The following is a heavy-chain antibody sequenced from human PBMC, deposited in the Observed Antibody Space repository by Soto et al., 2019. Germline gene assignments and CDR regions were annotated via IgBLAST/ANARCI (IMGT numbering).Heavy chain of an antibody. Sequence: QTLSLTCAISADSVSSNSAAWNCIRQSPSRGLEWLGRTYYRSKWYNDYAVSVKSRITINPDTSKNQLSLQLNSVTHEDTSVYYCARDEGYNRNYTPLRYGMDVWGQRTRVTDS. V-gene: IGHV6-1*01. CDR1: ADSVSSNSAA. CDR2: TYYRSKWYN. D-gene: IGHD1-7*01. CDR3: ARDEGYNRNYTPLRYGMDV. J-gene: IGHJ6*01.